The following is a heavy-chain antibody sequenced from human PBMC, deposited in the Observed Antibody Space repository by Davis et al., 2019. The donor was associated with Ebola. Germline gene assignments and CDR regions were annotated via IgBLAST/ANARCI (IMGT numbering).Heavy chain of an antibody. Sequence: AASVKVSCKASGYTFTTYVMHWVRQAPGQRLEWMGWINAGNGNTKYSQKFQGRVTITRDTSASTAYMELSSLRSEDTAVYYCARGFSGNYFFDYWGQGTLVTVSS. D-gene: IGHD1-26*01. V-gene: IGHV1-3*01. CDR3: ARGFSGNYFFDY. CDR1: GYTFTTYV. CDR2: INAGNGNT. J-gene: IGHJ4*02.